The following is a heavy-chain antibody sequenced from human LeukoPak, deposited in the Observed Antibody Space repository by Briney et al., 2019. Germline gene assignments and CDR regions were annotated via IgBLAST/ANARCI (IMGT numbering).Heavy chain of an antibody. V-gene: IGHV1-18*01. Sequence: ASVKVSCKASGYTFTSYAMHWVRQAPGQRLEWMGWISAYNGNTNYAQKLQGRVTMTTDTSTSTAYMELRSLRSDDTAVYYCARDPQQEFFGYYYGMDVWGQGTTVTVSS. J-gene: IGHJ6*02. CDR1: GYTFTSYA. CDR3: ARDPQQEFFGYYYGMDV. D-gene: IGHD3-10*01. CDR2: ISAYNGNT.